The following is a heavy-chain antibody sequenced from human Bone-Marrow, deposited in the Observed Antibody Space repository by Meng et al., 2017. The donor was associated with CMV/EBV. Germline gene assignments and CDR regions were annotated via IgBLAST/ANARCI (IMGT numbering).Heavy chain of an antibody. CDR1: GFPFNSSA. CDR2: IVVGSGNT. V-gene: IGHV1-58*01. J-gene: IGHJ3*02. CDR3: AARIHILRVNTQDLSSGEAFDI. Sequence: KISRKASGFPFNSSAVQRVRQARGQRLGWIGWIVVGSGNTNYPQKFPERVTITRDMSTSTAYMELSSLRSEDTAVYYLAARIHILRVNTQDLSSGEAFDIWGQRKMVTVSS. D-gene: IGHD2-15*01.